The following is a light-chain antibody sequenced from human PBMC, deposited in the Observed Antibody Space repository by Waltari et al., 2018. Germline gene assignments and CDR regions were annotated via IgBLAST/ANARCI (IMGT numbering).Light chain of an antibody. Sequence: DIQMTQSPSSLSASVGDRVTITCRASQGINNYLNWFQQKPGKAPKLLIYYTHDLESGVPSRFSGSGSGTECTLIISSLQPEDFATYYCLHYNSLPYSFGQGTKVEIK. J-gene: IGKJ2*03. V-gene: IGKV1-17*01. CDR2: YTH. CDR3: LHYNSLPYS. CDR1: QGINNY.